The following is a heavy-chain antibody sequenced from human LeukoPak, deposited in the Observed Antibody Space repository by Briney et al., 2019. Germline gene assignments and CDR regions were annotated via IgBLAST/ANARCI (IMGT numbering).Heavy chain of an antibody. CDR3: ASGRRDVDTAMDPNSRWHAFDI. CDR1: GGTFSSYA. J-gene: IGHJ3*02. Sequence: GASVKVSCKASGGTFSSYAISWVRQAPGQGLEWMGGIIPIFGTANYAQKFQSRVTITTDESTSTAYMELSSLRSEDTAVYYCASGRRDVDTAMDPNSRWHAFDIWGQGTMVTVSS. D-gene: IGHD5-18*01. CDR2: IIPIFGTA. V-gene: IGHV1-69*05.